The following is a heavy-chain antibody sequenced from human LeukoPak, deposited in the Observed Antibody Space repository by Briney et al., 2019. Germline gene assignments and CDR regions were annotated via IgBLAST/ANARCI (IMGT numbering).Heavy chain of an antibody. CDR2: ISGGGSYT. J-gene: IGHJ4*02. CDR3: AKRITVAAGYYLDS. D-gene: IGHD6-19*01. CDR1: GFSFSSFA. V-gene: IGHV3-23*01. Sequence: AGTLRLSCVGSGFSFSSFAMSWVRQAPGKGLEWVSTISGGGSYTYFADSVKGRFTVSRDDSKSMHFLQMNSLRPEDTALYFCAKRITVAAGYYLDSWGRGTLVTVSS.